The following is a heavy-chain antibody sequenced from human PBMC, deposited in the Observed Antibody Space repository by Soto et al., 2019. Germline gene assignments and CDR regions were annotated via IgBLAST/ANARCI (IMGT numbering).Heavy chain of an antibody. CDR2: ISYDGSNK. D-gene: IGHD3-22*01. V-gene: IGHV3-30-3*01. J-gene: IGHJ3*02. CDR1: GFTFSSYA. CDR3: ARPLDADSSGYYYGDAFDI. Sequence: PGGSLRLCCAASGFTFSSYAMHWVRQAPGKGLEWVAVISYDGSNKYYADSVKGRFTISRDNSKNTLYLQMNSLRAEDTAVYYCARPLDADSSGYYYGDAFDIWGQGTMVTVSS.